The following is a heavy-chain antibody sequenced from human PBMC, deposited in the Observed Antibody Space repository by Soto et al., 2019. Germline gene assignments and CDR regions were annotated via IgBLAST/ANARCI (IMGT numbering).Heavy chain of an antibody. V-gene: IGHV3-30*18. CDR2: ISYDGSNK. J-gene: IGHJ6*02. D-gene: IGHD3-3*01. CDR3: AKEVWSGPMDV. CDR1: GFTFSSYG. Sequence: QVQLVESGGGVVQPGRSLRLSCAASGFTFSSYGMHWVRQAPGKGLEWVAVISYDGSNKYYADSVKGRFTISRDNSKNTRYLQMNSLRAEDTAVYYGAKEVWSGPMDVWGQGTTVTVSS.